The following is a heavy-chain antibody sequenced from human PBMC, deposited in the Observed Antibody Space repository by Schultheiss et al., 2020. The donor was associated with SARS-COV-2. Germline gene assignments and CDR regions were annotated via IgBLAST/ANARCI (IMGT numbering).Heavy chain of an antibody. V-gene: IGHV3-30*02. CDR3: AKDAISNYLSWFDP. CDR2: IWYDGRYT. CDR1: RFIFSAFA. D-gene: IGHD4-11*01. Sequence: GGSLRLSCEASRFIFSAFAMHWVRQAPGKGLEWVAVIWYDGRYTYYADSVKGRFTISRDNSKNTLYLQMNSLRAEDTAVYYCAKDAISNYLSWFDPWGQGTLVTVSS. J-gene: IGHJ5*02.